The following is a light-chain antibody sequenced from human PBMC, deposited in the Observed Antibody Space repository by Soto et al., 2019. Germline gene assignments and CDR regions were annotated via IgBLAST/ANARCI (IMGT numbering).Light chain of an antibody. CDR2: KNN. CDR3: AAWDYSLNGVL. CDR1: SSNIGRNT. V-gene: IGLV1-44*01. J-gene: IGLJ2*01. Sequence: QSVLTQTPSASGPPGQRVTISCSGSSSNIGRNTVTWYQQLPGAAPKLLIYKNNPRPSGVPDRFSGSKSGTSASLAISGLQADDEADYDCAAWDYSLNGVLFGGGTKVTVL.